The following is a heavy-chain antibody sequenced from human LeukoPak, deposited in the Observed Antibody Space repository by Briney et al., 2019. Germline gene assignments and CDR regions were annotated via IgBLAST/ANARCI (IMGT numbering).Heavy chain of an antibody. Sequence: PGGSLRLSCAASGFTFSSYSMNWVRQAPGKGLEWVSSISSSRSYIYYADSVKGRFTISRDSAKNSLYLQMNSLRAEDTAVYYCARGSGWFYFDYWGQGTLVTVSS. D-gene: IGHD6-19*01. CDR2: ISSSRSYI. V-gene: IGHV3-21*01. CDR3: ARGSGWFYFDY. J-gene: IGHJ4*02. CDR1: GFTFSSYS.